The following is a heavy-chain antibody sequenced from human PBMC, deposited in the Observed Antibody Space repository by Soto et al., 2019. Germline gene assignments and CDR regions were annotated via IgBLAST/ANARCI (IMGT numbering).Heavy chain of an antibody. CDR1: GFTFSSYT. CDR2: ISGSGGRT. Sequence: EVQLLESGGGLVQPGGSLRLSCAASGFTFSSYTMNWVRQAPGKGLEWVSTISGSGGRTYYADSVKGRFTISRDDSKNTLYLQMNSLRVEDTAVYYCANNGSPWGQGTLVTVSS. CDR3: ANNGSP. J-gene: IGHJ5*02. D-gene: IGHD2-8*01. V-gene: IGHV3-23*01.